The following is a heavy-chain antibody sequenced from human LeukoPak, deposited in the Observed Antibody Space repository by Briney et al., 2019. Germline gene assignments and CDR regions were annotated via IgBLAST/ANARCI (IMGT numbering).Heavy chain of an antibody. CDR2: IKKDGSEK. V-gene: IGHV3-7*01. J-gene: IGHJ3*02. CDR1: GLIFNTYW. D-gene: IGHD1-26*01. CDR3: AGQETSSYNGAFDI. Sequence: PGGSLRLSCGASGLIFNTYWMSWVRQAPGKGLEWVANIKKDGSEKYYVDSLKGRFTISRDNAKNSLYLQMNSLRADDTAVYYCAGQETSSYNGAFDIWGQGTMVTVSS.